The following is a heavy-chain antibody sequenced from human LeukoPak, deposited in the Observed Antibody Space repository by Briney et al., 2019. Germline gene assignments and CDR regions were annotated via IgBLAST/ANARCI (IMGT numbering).Heavy chain of an antibody. J-gene: IGHJ4*02. D-gene: IGHD5-18*01. CDR1: GYTFSTYG. CDR2: MNPNSGNT. CDR3: ARNAQVTRYFDY. Sequence: GASVKVSCKASGYTFSTYGINWVRQATGQGLEWMGWMNPNSGNTGYAQKFQGRVTMTRNTSISTAYMELSSLRSEDTAVYYCARNAQVTRYFDYWGQGTLVTVSS. V-gene: IGHV1-8*01.